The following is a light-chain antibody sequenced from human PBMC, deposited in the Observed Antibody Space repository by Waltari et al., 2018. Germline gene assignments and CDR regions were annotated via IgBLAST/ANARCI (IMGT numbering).Light chain of an antibody. CDR1: NSNIGSNP. V-gene: IGLV1-47*01. CDR2: KND. Sequence: QSVLTQPPSASGTPGQRVTISCSGSNSNIGSNPVSWYQQFPGTAPKLVIYKNDQRPSGVPGRFSASKSGTAASLAISGLRSEDEAEYYCAAWDDSPIGQVFGGGTKVTVL. CDR3: AAWDDSPIGQV. J-gene: IGLJ3*02.